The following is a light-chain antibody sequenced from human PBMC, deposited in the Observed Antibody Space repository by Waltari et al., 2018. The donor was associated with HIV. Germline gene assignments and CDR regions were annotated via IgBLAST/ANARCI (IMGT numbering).Light chain of an antibody. CDR3: QQSYSTPRT. CDR2: GAS. CDR1: QTISSY. Sequence: DIQMTQSPSSLSASVGDRVTITCRASQTISSYLNWYQQKPGKAPMLRIYGASTLHSGVPSRFSGSGSGTDFTLTISSLQPEEFATYYCQQSYSTPRTFGQGTTLEIK. J-gene: IGKJ2*01. V-gene: IGKV1-39*01.